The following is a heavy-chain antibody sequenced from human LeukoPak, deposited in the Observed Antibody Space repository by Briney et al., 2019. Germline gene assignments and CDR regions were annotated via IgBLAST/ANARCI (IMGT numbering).Heavy chain of an antibody. CDR1: GFTFSNAW. J-gene: IGHJ3*02. CDR3: TTMHYYDSSGYYYRLHI. D-gene: IGHD3-22*01. Sequence: GGSLRLSCAASGFTFSNAWMSWVRQAPGKGLEWVGRIKSKTDGGTTDYAAPVKGRFTISRDDSKNTLYLQMNSLKTEDTAVYYCTTMHYYDSSGYYYRLHIWGQGTMVTVSS. V-gene: IGHV3-15*01. CDR2: IKSKTDGGTT.